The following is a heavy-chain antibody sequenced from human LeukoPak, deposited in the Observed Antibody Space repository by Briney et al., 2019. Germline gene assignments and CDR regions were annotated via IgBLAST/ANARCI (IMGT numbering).Heavy chain of an antibody. CDR2: INAGNGNT. Sequence: ASVKVSCKASGYTFTSYAMHWVRQAPGQRLEWMGWINAGNGNTKYSQKFQGRVTITRDTSASTAYMELSSLRSEDTAVYYCARDQWQQLVPGPSGNYGMDVWGQGTTVTVSS. V-gene: IGHV1-3*01. CDR1: GYTFTSYA. J-gene: IGHJ6*02. D-gene: IGHD6-13*01. CDR3: ARDQWQQLVPGPSGNYGMDV.